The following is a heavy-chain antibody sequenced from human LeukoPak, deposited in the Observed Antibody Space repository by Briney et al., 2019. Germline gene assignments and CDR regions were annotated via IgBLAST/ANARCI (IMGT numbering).Heavy chain of an antibody. Sequence: SETLSLTCAVYGGSFSGYYWSWIRQPPGKGLEWIGEINHSGSTNYNPSLKSRVTISVDTSKNQFSLKLSSVTAADTAVYYCARAKRNLYSSSWFDPWGQGTLVTVSS. V-gene: IGHV4-34*01. CDR1: GGSFSGYY. J-gene: IGHJ5*02. D-gene: IGHD6-13*01. CDR2: INHSGST. CDR3: ARAKRNLYSSSWFDP.